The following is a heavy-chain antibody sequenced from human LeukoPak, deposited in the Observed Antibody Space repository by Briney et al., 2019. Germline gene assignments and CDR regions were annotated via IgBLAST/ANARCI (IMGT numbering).Heavy chain of an antibody. V-gene: IGHV4-31*03. CDR3: ARSSTALGWFDP. CDR2: IYSSGST. D-gene: IGHD1-1*01. Sequence: TLSLTCTVSGGSISSGGYYWSWLRQHPGKGLEWIGYIYSSGSTYYNPSLKSRVTISVDTSKNQFALKLSSVTAADTAGYYCARSSTALGWFDPWGQGTLVTVSS. J-gene: IGHJ5*02. CDR1: GGSISSGGYY.